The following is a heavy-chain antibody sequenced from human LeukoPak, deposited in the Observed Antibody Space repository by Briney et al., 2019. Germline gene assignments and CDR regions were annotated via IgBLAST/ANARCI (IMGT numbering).Heavy chain of an antibody. CDR2: IYYSGST. CDR1: GYSISSGYY. D-gene: IGHD1-26*01. CDR3: ARDRGGSYVDY. V-gene: IGHV4-61*01. Sequence: PSETLSLTCTVSGYSISSGYYWGWIRQPPGKGLEWIGYIYYSGSTNYNPSLKSRVTISVDTSKNQFSLKLSSVTAADTAVYYCARDRGGSYVDYWGQGTLVTVSS. J-gene: IGHJ4*02.